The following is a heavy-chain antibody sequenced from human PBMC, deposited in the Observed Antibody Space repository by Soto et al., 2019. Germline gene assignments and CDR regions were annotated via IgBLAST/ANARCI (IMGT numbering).Heavy chain of an antibody. CDR1: GYTFTSYG. J-gene: IGHJ5*02. CDR3: ARVHLVEQLGGLFWFDP. CDR2: ISAYNGNT. Sequence: ASVKVSCKASGYTFTSYGISWVRQAPGQGLEWMGWISAYNGNTNYAQKLQGRVTMTTDTSTSTAYMELRSLRSDDTAVYYCARVHLVEQLGGLFWFDPWGQGTLVTV. V-gene: IGHV1-18*01. D-gene: IGHD6-6*01.